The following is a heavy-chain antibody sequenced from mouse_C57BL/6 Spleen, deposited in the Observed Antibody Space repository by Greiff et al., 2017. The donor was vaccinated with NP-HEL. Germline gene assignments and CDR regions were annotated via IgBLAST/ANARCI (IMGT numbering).Heavy chain of an antibody. CDR2: ICGGGGNT. J-gene: IGHJ1*03. V-gene: IGHV5-9*01. CDR1: GFTFSSHT. CDR3: ARSFYDYARYFDV. D-gene: IGHD2-4*01. Sequence: EVQPMESGGGLVKPGGFLKLSCAASGFTFSSHTMSWVRQTPEKRPEWVATICGGGGNTYYPDSVQGRFTISRDNAKNTLYLQMSSLGSEDTAWYYCARSFYDYARYFDVWGTGTTVTVSS.